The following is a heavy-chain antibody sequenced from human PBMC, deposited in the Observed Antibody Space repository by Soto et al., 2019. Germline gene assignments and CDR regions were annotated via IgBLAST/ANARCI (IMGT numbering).Heavy chain of an antibody. Sequence: FPWSASAVILVRCNVSVVLQPPGKGLEWFSYINVISTYRNYADSVKGRFTISRDNVKSSLYLQMNSLRAEDTAVYYCSRVRGRGSQQPIDYWGPGILGTGST. CDR3: SRVRGRGSQQPIDY. D-gene: IGHD4-17*01. CDR2: INVISTYR. CDR1: AVILVRCN. V-gene: IGHV3-11*06. J-gene: IGHJ4*02.